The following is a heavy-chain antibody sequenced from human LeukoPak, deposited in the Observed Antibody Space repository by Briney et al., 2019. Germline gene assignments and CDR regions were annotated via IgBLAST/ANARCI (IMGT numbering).Heavy chain of an antibody. CDR3: ARGVGALFNDY. Sequence: PSETLSLTCTVSGGSISSYYWSWIRQPPGKGLEWIGYIYYSGSTNYNPSLKSRVTISVDTSKNQFSLKLSSVTAADTAVYYCARGVGALFNDYWGQGTLVTVSS. V-gene: IGHV4-59*01. J-gene: IGHJ4*02. D-gene: IGHD1-26*01. CDR1: GGSISSYY. CDR2: IYYSGST.